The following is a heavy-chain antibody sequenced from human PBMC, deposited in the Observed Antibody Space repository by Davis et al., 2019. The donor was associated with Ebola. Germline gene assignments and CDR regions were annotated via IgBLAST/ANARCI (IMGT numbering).Heavy chain of an antibody. CDR2: ISYDGNNR. J-gene: IGHJ3*02. CDR3: AREGTEQDTVTGYVGLSAFDI. D-gene: IGHD3-9*01. V-gene: IGHV3-30-3*01. CDR1: GFTFSEYS. Sequence: PGGSLRLSCAGSGFTFSEYSIHWVRQAPGRGLKWISVISYDGNNRDYADSVKPRFRITRDNSKSTVYLHLNSLRPDDTATYYCAREGTEQDTVTGYVGLSAFDIWGQGTVVTVSS.